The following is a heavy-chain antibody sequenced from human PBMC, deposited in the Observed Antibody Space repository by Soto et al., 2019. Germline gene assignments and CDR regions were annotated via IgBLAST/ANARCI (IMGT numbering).Heavy chain of an antibody. CDR1: GGSFSGYY. CDR2: INHSGST. CDR3: ARGGWIQLWDFDY. Sequence: SETLSLTCAVYGGSFSGYYWSWIRQPPGKGLEWIGEINHSGSTNYNPSLKSRVTISVDTSKNQFSLKLSSVTAADTAVYYCARGGWIQLWDFDYWGQGTLVTVSS. D-gene: IGHD5-18*01. J-gene: IGHJ4*02. V-gene: IGHV4-34*01.